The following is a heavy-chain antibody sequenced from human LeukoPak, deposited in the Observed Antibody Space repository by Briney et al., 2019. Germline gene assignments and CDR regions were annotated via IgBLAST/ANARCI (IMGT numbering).Heavy chain of an antibody. Sequence: SQTLSLTCAISGDSVSSNSVTWNWIRQSPSRGLEWLGRTYYRSTWYNDYAVSVRGRITVNPDTSKNQFSLHLNSVTPEDTAVYYCARETGGLDYWGQGTLVTVSS. D-gene: IGHD1-14*01. CDR1: GDSVSSNSVT. CDR2: TYYRSTWYN. V-gene: IGHV6-1*01. CDR3: ARETGGLDY. J-gene: IGHJ4*02.